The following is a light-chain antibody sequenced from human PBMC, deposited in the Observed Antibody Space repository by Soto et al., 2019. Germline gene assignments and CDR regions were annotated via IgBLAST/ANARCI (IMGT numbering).Light chain of an antibody. CDR3: QKYNNWPRT. J-gene: IGKJ1*01. Sequence: DIVVTQSPVTLSVSPGDRATLSCRASQSVGHNLAWFQQKPGQAPRLLIYGDSAGATGIPDRFSGSGFGTEFTLTISSLQSEDLAVYYCQKYNNWPRTFGQGTKVEMK. CDR1: QSVGHN. CDR2: GDS. V-gene: IGKV3-15*01.